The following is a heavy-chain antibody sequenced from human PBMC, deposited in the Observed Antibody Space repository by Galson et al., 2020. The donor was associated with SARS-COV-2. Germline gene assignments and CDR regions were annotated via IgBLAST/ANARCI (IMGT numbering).Heavy chain of an antibody. D-gene: IGHD3-10*01. CDR3: TSLEGPFTITRPGTVAEYFQY. J-gene: IGHJ1*01. CDR2: IIPPFGTT. Sequence: SVKVSCKASGGTFSNYVFSWVRQAPGQGLEWMGGIIPPFGTTNYAQKFQGRVTITADESTSTTYMELSSLRSEDTAVYYCTSLEGPFTITRPGTVAEYFQYWGQGTLVTVAS. CDR1: GGTFSNYV. V-gene: IGHV1-69*13.